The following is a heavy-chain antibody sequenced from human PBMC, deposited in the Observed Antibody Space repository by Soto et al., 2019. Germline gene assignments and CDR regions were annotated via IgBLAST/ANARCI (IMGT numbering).Heavy chain of an antibody. Sequence: GGSLRLSCAASGLTFSSYTMNWVRQAPGKGLEWVSSVSSSSTYIYYADSVKGRFTISGDNAKNSLYLHMNSLRGEDTAVYYCTRDPRITDFWGQGTLVTVSS. D-gene: IGHD3-16*01. CDR3: TRDPRITDF. CDR1: GLTFSSYT. CDR2: VSSSSTYI. V-gene: IGHV3-21*04. J-gene: IGHJ4*02.